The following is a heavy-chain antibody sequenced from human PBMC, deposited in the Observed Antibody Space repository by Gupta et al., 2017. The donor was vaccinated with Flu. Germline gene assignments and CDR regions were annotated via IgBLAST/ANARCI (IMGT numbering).Heavy chain of an antibody. CDR2: IYYSGST. J-gene: IGHJ6*02. V-gene: IGHV4-39*01. CDR1: GGSISSSSYY. D-gene: IGHD3-22*01. Sequence: QLQLQESGPGLVKPSETLSLTCTVSGGSISSSSYYWGWIRQPPGKGLEWIGSIYYSGSTYYNPSLKSRVTISVDTSKNQFSLKLSSVTAADTAVYYCARVKGTMTMNYYYGMDVWGQGTTVTVSS. CDR3: ARVKGTMTMNYYYGMDV.